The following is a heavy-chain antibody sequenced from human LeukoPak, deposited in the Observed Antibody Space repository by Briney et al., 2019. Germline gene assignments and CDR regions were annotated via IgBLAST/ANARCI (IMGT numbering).Heavy chain of an antibody. V-gene: IGHV1-18*01. CDR1: GYTFTSYG. CDR2: ISAYNGNT. J-gene: IGHJ6*03. CDR3: ATSPRGHYYYYMDV. D-gene: IGHD1/OR15-1a*01. Sequence: ASVKVSCKASGYTFTSYGISWVRQAPGQGLEWMGWISAYNGNTNYAQKLQGRVTMTTDASTSTAYMELRSLRSEDTAVYYCATSPRGHYYYYMDVWGKGTTVTVSS.